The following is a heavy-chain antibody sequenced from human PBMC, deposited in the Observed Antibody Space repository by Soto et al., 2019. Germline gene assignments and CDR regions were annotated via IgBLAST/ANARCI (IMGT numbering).Heavy chain of an antibody. V-gene: IGHV3-53*01. CDR2: IYSGGST. CDR1: GFTVSSNY. Sequence: GGSLRLSCAASGFTVSSNYMSWVRQAPGKGLERVSVIYSGGSTYYADSVKGRFTISRDNSKNTLYLQMNSLRAEDTAVYYCARDRRIAVAGTPLAGHYYGMDVWGQGTTVTVSS. CDR3: ARDRRIAVAGTPLAGHYYGMDV. D-gene: IGHD6-19*01. J-gene: IGHJ6*02.